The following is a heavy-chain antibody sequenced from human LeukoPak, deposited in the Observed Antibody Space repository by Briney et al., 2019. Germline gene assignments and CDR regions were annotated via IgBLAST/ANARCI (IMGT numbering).Heavy chain of an antibody. CDR2: IYYSGST. D-gene: IGHD2-21*02. CDR1: GGSISSSSFH. V-gene: IGHV4-39*07. J-gene: IGHJ6*02. Sequence: SETLSLTCIVSGGSISSSSFHWGWTRQPPGKGLEWIGTIYYSGSTNYNPSLKSRVTMSVDTSKNQFSLKLSSVTAADTAVYYYARSNVVVTAPYYYYGMDVWGQGTTVTVSS. CDR3: ARSNVVVTAPYYYYGMDV.